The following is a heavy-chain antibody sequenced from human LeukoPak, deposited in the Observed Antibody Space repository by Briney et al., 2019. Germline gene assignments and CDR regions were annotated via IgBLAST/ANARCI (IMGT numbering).Heavy chain of an antibody. CDR2: INPNSGGT. J-gene: IGHJ4*02. D-gene: IGHD7-27*01. CDR3: ARGPPNWGYDY. V-gene: IGHV1-2*06. CDR1: GYTFTGYY. Sequence: ASVKVSCKASGYTFTGYYMHWVRQAPGQGLEWMGRINPNSGGTNYAQKFQGRVTMTRNTSISTAYMELSSLRSDDTAVYYCARGPPNWGYDYWGPGTLVTVSS.